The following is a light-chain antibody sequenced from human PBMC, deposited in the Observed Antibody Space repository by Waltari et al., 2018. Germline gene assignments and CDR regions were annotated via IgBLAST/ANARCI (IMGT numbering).Light chain of an antibody. CDR3: QQYDAWPPFT. Sequence: DIVMAQSPATLSVSPGERATLSCRASQSVSSNLAWYQQKPGQAPRLLIYGASTRATGIPARFSGSGSGTEFTLTISSLQSEDFAVYYCQQYDAWPPFTFGPGTKVGIK. V-gene: IGKV3-15*01. CDR1: QSVSSN. J-gene: IGKJ3*01. CDR2: GAS.